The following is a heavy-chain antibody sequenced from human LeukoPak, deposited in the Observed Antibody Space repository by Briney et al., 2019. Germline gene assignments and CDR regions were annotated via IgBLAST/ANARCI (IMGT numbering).Heavy chain of an antibody. D-gene: IGHD3-22*01. Sequence: GGSLRLSCAASGFTFSDYHMTWIRQAPGKGLEWVSYISGSSIYTRYADSVKGRFTISRDNAKNSLYLQMNSLRAEDTALYYCVRDISGYYFDNWGQVTLVTVSS. J-gene: IGHJ4*02. CDR1: GFTFSDYH. CDR3: VRDISGYYFDN. V-gene: IGHV3-11*05. CDR2: ISGSSIYT.